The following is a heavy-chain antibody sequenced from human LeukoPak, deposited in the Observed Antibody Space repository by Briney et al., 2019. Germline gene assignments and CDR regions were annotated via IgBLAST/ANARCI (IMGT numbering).Heavy chain of an antibody. J-gene: IGHJ4*02. CDR2: IKQDGSEK. CDR1: GFTFSSYW. V-gene: IGHV3-7*03. D-gene: IGHD3-3*01. Sequence: GGSLRLSCAASGFTFSSYWMSWVRQAPGKGLEWVANIKQDGSEKYYVDSVKGRFTISRDNAKNSLYLQMNSLRAEDTAVYYCAKGITIFGVVIIPLDYWGQGTLVTVSS. CDR3: AKGITIFGVVIIPLDY.